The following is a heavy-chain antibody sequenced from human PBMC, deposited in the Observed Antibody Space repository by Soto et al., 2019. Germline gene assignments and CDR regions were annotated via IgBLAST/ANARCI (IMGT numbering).Heavy chain of an antibody. CDR2: INAGNGNT. D-gene: IGHD2-2*01. V-gene: IGHV1-3*01. CDR3: ARGRGGWFINQLLNAFDI. J-gene: IGHJ3*02. Sequence: GASVKVSCKASRYTFTSYAIHWVRQAPGKKLEWMGWINAGNGNTKYSQKFQGRVTITRDTSASTAYMELSSLRSEDTAVYYFARGRGGWFINQLLNAFDIWGQGTMVTVSS. CDR1: RYTFTSYA.